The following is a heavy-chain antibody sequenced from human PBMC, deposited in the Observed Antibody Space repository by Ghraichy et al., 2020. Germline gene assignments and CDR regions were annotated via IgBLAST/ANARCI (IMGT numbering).Heavy chain of an antibody. J-gene: IGHJ4*02. V-gene: IGHV3-30*03. CDR3: ARAACGAARCNPLDY. CDR1: QFSLSSYG. Sequence: GGSLRLSCAASQFSLSSYGIHWVRQAPGKGLEWVALISSDGNTKYYADSVKGRFTISRDAPKNTVLLQMSSLSIEDSALYFCARAACGAARCNPLDYWGQGARVTGSS. D-gene: IGHD2-21*01. CDR2: ISSDGNTK.